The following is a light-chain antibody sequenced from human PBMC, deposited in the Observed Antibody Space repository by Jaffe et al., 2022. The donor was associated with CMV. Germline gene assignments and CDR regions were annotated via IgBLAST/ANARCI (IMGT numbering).Light chain of an antibody. J-gene: IGKJ4*01. CDR3: QQYSNWPPLT. CDR1: QSVNGD. CDR2: GAS. V-gene: IGKV3-15*01. Sequence: EILMTQSPATLSVSPGERVTLSCRASQSVNGDLAWYQQKPGQSPRLLIYGASTRATGIPARFRGSGSGTDFTLTIRSLESEDFAVYFCQQYSNWPPLTFGGGTKVEVK.